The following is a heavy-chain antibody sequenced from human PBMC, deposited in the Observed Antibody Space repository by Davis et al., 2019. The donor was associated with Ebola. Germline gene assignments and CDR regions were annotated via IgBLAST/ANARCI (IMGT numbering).Heavy chain of an antibody. J-gene: IGHJ5*02. D-gene: IGHD6-19*01. CDR3: ARDLSFTAVAGNNWFDP. CDR1: GGSISTTSYY. V-gene: IGHV4-39*07. Sequence: SETLSLTCTVSGGSISTTSYYWGWIRQPPGKGLEWIGEIYHSGSTNYNPSLKSRVTISVDKSKNQFSPKLSSVTAADTAVYYCARDLSFTAVAGNNWFDPWGQGTLVTVSS. CDR2: IYHSGST.